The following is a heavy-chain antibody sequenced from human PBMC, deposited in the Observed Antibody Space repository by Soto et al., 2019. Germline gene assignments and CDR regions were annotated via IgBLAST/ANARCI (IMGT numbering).Heavy chain of an antibody. Sequence: EVQLLESGGGLVQPGGSLRLSCVGSGFFFSSYTMTWVRQAPGKGLEWVSSFSDSSENTYYADSVRGRFTISRDNAKNRLFLQMNSLTAEDTAMYYCANARDKKWVRLPVDYWGQATLVIVSS. CDR2: FSDSSENT. J-gene: IGHJ4*02. D-gene: IGHD1-26*01. CDR1: GFFFSSYT. V-gene: IGHV3-23*01. CDR3: ANARDKKWVRLPVDY.